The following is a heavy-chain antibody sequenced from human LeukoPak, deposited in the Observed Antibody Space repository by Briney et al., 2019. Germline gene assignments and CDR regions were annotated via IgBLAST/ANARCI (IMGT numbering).Heavy chain of an antibody. D-gene: IGHD2-8*02. CDR2: IGFDGSGT. Sequence: PGGSLRLSCAASGFSLSGYWMRWVRQAPGKGLVWVSRIGFDGSGTTYADSVKGRFTISRDTSKNTLYLQMNSLRDEDAAVYHCTRVQAGRSGLMDVWGRGTTVTVSS. CDR3: TRVQAGRSGLMDV. V-gene: IGHV3-74*01. CDR1: GFSLSGYW. J-gene: IGHJ6*02.